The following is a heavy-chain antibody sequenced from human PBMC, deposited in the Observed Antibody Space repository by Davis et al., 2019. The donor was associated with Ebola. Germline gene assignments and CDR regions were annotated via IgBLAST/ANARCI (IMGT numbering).Heavy chain of an antibody. J-gene: IGHJ4*02. CDR1: GFTFSSYW. CDR3: ARDGEHCSDLDY. Sequence: GESLKISCVVSGFTFSSYWMHWVRQAPGKGLVWVARIKSDGSTKSYADYVKGRFTISRDNAKNTLYLQMDSLRAEDTAVYYCARDGEHCSDLDYWGQGTLVTVSS. D-gene: IGHD6-6*01. V-gene: IGHV3-74*01. CDR2: IKSDGSTK.